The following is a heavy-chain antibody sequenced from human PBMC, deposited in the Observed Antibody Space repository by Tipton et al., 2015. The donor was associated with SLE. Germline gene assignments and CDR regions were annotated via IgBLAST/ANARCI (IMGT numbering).Heavy chain of an antibody. J-gene: IGHJ4*02. V-gene: IGHV3-30*18. D-gene: IGHD6-13*01. CDR2: IWYDGSNK. CDR1: GFTFSRYW. Sequence: SLRLSCVASGFTFSRYWMHWVRQAPGKGLEWVAVIWYDGSNKYYADSVKGRFTISRDNSKNTLYLQMNSLRAEDTAVYYCAKSTTSSSWYYFDYWGQGTLVTVSS. CDR3: AKSTTSSSWYYFDY.